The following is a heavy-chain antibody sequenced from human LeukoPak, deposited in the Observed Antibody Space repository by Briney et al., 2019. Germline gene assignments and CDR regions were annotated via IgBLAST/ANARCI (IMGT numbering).Heavy chain of an antibody. CDR1: GDSISSYY. CDR3: ATAAPHYYDSSGYHY. D-gene: IGHD3-22*01. CDR2: IHSGGGT. J-gene: IGHJ4*02. V-gene: IGHV4-59*01. Sequence: SETLSLTCTVSGDSISSYYWSWIRQPPGRGLEWIGYIHSGGGTRYNSSLKSRVTISVDTAKNQFSLRLSTVTAADTAVYYCATAAPHYYDSSGYHYWGQGTLVTVSS.